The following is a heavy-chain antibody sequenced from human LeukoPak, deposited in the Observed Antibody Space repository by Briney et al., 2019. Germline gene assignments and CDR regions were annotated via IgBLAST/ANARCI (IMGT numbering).Heavy chain of an antibody. V-gene: IGHV4-4*02. CDR3: ARDDRVGAILGYMDV. CDR2: IYHSGST. Sequence: PSGTLSLTCAVSGGSISSSNWWSWVRQPPGKGLEWIGEIYHSGSTNYNPSLKSRVIISVDKSKNQFSLKLTSVTAADTAVYYCARDDRVGAILGYMDVWGKGTTVTVS. J-gene: IGHJ6*03. CDR1: GGSISSSNW. D-gene: IGHD1-26*01.